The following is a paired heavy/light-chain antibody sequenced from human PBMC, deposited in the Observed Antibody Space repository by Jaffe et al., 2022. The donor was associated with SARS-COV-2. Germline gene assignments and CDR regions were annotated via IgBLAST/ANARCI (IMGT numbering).Light chain of an antibody. J-gene: IGKJ2*01. CDR2: GAS. CDR1: QSVSSSY. V-gene: IGKV3-20*01. Sequence: EIVLTQSPGTLSLSPGERATLSCRASQSVSSSYLAWYQQKPGQAPRLLIYGASSRATGIPDRFSGSGSGTDFTLTISRLEPEDFAVYYCQQYGSSAYTFGQGTKLEIK. CDR3: QQYGSSAYT.
Heavy chain of an antibody. J-gene: IGHJ4*02. CDR1: GFTFSSYA. CDR3: ARDPNRNRVVTAGYFDY. Sequence: QVQLVESGGGVVQPGRSLRLSCAASGFTFSSYAMHWVRQAPGKGLEWVAVISYDGSNKYYADSVKGRFTISRDNSKNTLYLQMNSLRAEDTAVYYCARDPNRNRVVTAGYFDYWGQGTLVTVSS. CDR2: ISYDGSNK. V-gene: IGHV3-30-3*01. D-gene: IGHD2-21*02.